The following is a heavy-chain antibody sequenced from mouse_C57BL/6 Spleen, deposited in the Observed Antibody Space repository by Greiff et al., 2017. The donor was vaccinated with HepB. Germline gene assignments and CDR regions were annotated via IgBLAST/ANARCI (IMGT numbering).Heavy chain of an antibody. D-gene: IGHD2-3*01. CDR2: ISSGSSTI. CDR3: ARPGYYNYAMDY. CDR1: GFTFSDYG. V-gene: IGHV5-17*01. J-gene: IGHJ4*01. Sequence: VQLKESGGGLVKPGGSLKLSCAASGFTFSDYGMHWVRQAPEKGLEWVAYISSGSSTIYYADTVKGRFTISRDNAKNTLFLQMTSLRSEDTAMYYCARPGYYNYAMDYWGQGTSVTVSS.